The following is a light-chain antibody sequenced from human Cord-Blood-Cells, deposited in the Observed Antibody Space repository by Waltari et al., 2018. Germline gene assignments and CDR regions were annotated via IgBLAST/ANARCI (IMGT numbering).Light chain of an antibody. CDR3: QQYNNWIT. CDR2: GAS. CDR1: QSVSSN. Sequence: EIVMTQSPATLSVSPGERATLSCRASQSVSSNLAWYQQKPGQAPRLLIYGASTRATGMPARFSGSGSGTEFTLTISSLQSEDFAVDYCQQYNNWITFGQGTRLAIK. J-gene: IGKJ5*01. V-gene: IGKV3-15*01.